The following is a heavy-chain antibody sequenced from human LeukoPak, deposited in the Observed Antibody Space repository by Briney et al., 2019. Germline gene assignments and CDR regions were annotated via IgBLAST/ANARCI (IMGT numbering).Heavy chain of an antibody. D-gene: IGHD6-19*01. V-gene: IGHV4-31*03. Sequence: SQTLSLTCTVSGGSISSGGYYWSWIRQHPGKGLEWIGYIYYSGSTNYNPSLKSRVTISVDTSKNQFSLKLSSVTAADTAVYYCARRQSSGWYGMDVWGQGTTVTVSS. CDR3: ARRQSSGWYGMDV. CDR1: GGSISSGGYY. CDR2: IYYSGST. J-gene: IGHJ6*02.